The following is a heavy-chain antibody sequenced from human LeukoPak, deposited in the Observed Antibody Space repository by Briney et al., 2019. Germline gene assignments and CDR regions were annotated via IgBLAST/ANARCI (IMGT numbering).Heavy chain of an antibody. D-gene: IGHD3-22*01. CDR2: IYYSGST. CDR1: GGSISSISSNNYH. Sequence: SETLSLTCIVSGGSISSISSNNYHWGWIRQPPGKGLEWIGSIYYSGSTYYNPSLKSRVTISVDTSKNQFSLKLSSVTAADTALYYCARRPSRPHYYDSSGYNDYWGQGTLVTVSS. V-gene: IGHV4-39*01. J-gene: IGHJ4*02. CDR3: ARRPSRPHYYDSSGYNDY.